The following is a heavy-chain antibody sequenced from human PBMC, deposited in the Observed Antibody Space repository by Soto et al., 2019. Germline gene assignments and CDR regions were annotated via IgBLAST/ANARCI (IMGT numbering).Heavy chain of an antibody. J-gene: IGHJ6*02. D-gene: IGHD2-15*01. CDR3: ARGMVVVVAVRYYGMDV. V-gene: IGHV1-69*13. Sequence: SVKVSCKASGGTFSSYAISWVRQAPGQGLEWMGGIIPIFGTANYAQKLQGRVTITADESTSTAYMELSSLRSEDTAVYYCARGMVVVVAVRYYGMDVWGQGTTVTVSS. CDR1: GGTFSSYA. CDR2: IIPIFGTA.